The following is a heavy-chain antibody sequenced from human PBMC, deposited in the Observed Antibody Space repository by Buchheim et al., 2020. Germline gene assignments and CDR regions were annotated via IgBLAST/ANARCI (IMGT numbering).Heavy chain of an antibody. V-gene: IGHV4-61*02. CDR2: IYTSGST. CDR1: GGSISSGSYY. D-gene: IGHD2-2*01. Sequence: QVQLQESGPGLVKPSQTLSLTCTVSGGSISSGSYYWSWIRQPAGKGLEWIGRIYTSGSTNYNPSLKSRVTISVDTSKKQFYLKLSSVTAADTAVYYCAREEGIVVVPAAMLWAYWFDPWGQGTL. J-gene: IGHJ5*02. CDR3: AREEGIVVVPAAMLWAYWFDP.